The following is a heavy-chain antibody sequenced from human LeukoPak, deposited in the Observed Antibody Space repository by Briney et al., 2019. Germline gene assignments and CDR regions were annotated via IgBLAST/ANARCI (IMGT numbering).Heavy chain of an antibody. J-gene: IGHJ4*02. V-gene: IGHV4-34*01. CDR3: ARRPSSRGDFDY. Sequence: PSETLSLTCAVYSGSFSGYYWSWIRQPPGKGLEWIGEINHSGSTNYNPSLKSRVTISVDTSKNQFSLKLSSVTAADTAVYYCARRPSSRGDFDYWGQGTLVTVSS. D-gene: IGHD6-13*01. CDR2: INHSGST. CDR1: SGSFSGYY.